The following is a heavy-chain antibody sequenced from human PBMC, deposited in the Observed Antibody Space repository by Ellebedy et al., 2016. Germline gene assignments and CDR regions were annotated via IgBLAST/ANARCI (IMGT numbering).Heavy chain of an antibody. J-gene: IGHJ4*02. Sequence: GGSLRLACEASGFTFSSYSMNWVRQAPGKGPEWISSISSTRVYIYYADSGKGRFTISRDNAKNSLYLQMNSLRAEDAAVYYCARTPLVTFGGDLYYFDNWGQGTLVTVTS. D-gene: IGHD3-16*01. V-gene: IGHV3-21*01. CDR1: GFTFSSYS. CDR3: ARTPLVTFGGDLYYFDN. CDR2: ISSTRVYI.